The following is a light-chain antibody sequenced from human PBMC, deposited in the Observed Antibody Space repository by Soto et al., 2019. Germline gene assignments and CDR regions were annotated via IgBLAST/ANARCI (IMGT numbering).Light chain of an antibody. CDR1: RSVSSK. J-gene: IGKJ1*01. CDR2: DAS. CDR3: HQYHNWP. V-gene: IGKV3-15*01. Sequence: TLSVSPGERATLFCGAGRSVSSKVAWYQQKPGQAPRLLIYDASTRATGIPARFSGRGSGTEFTLTISSLQSEDFADYSGHQYHNWPFGQGSLVDI.